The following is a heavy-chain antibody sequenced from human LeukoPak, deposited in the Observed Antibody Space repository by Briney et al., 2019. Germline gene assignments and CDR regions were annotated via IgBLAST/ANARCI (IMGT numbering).Heavy chain of an antibody. V-gene: IGHV2-5*02. CDR2: IYWDDDK. Sequence: SGPTLVNPTQTLTLTCTFSGFSLSTSGVGVGWIRQPPGKALEWLALIYWDDDKRYSPSLKSRLTITKDTSKNQVVLTMTNMDPMDTATYYCAHSEVYSSSWLYFQHWGQGTLVTVSS. J-gene: IGHJ1*01. D-gene: IGHD6-13*01. CDR1: GFSLSTSGVG. CDR3: AHSEVYSSSWLYFQH.